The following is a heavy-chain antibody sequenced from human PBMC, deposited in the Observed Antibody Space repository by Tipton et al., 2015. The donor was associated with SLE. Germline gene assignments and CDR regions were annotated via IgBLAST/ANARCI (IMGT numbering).Heavy chain of an antibody. CDR3: AREANYYYYGMDV. J-gene: IGHJ6*02. CDR2: IYSGGST. Sequence: QLVQSGGGLVQPGGSPRLSCAASGFTVSSNYMSWVRQAPGKGLEWVSVIYSGGSTYYADSVKGRFTISRHNSKNTLYLQMNSLRAEDTAIYYCAREANYYYYGMDVWGQGTTVTVSS. CDR1: GFTVSSNY. V-gene: IGHV3-53*04.